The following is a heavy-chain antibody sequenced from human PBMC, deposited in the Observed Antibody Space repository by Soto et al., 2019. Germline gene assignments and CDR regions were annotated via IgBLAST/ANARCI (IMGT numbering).Heavy chain of an antibody. CDR3: ARGSPRYCSGGSCFGLYYYYYYMDV. CDR1: GGSFSGYY. V-gene: IGHV4-34*01. J-gene: IGHJ6*03. D-gene: IGHD2-15*01. Sequence: SETLSLTCAVYGGSFSGYYWSWIRQPPGKGLEWIGEINHSGSTNYNPSLKSRVTISVDTSKNQFSLKLSSVTAADTAVYYCARGSPRYCSGGSCFGLYYYYYYMDVWGKGPRSPSP. CDR2: INHSGST.